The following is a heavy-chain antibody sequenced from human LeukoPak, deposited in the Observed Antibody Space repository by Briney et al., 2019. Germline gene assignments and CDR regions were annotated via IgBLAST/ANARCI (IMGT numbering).Heavy chain of an antibody. Sequence: SETLSLTCTVSGGSVSSSTYYWNWIRQPPGKGLEWIGDFSYSGSTNYNPSLKSRVTISADTSKNQFSLKLSSVTAADTAVYYCARAGGVHDTPMDLDYWGQGILVTVSS. CDR2: FSYSGST. V-gene: IGHV4-61*01. CDR1: GGSVSSSTYY. J-gene: IGHJ4*02. D-gene: IGHD5-18*01. CDR3: ARAGGVHDTPMDLDY.